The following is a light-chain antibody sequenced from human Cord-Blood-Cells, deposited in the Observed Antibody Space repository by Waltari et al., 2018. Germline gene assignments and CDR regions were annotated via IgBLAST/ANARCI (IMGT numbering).Light chain of an antibody. J-gene: IGKJ1*01. CDR3: QQYNTWPWT. V-gene: IGKV3D-15*01. Sequence: DIVMPKSPATLSVPPGGRASLSCRASQSVSSNLAWYQHKPGQAPRLLIYGAYTGATGIPARCSVSASETEFTLTISSLRSEDFAVYYCQQYNTWPWTSGQATKVDIK. CDR2: GAY. CDR1: QSVSSN.